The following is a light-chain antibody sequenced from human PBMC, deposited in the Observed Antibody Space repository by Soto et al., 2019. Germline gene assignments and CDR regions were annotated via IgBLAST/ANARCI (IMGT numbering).Light chain of an antibody. CDR3: QSYDSSLSAYV. CDR2: DNS. CDR1: SSNIGAGYD. Sequence: QSVLTQPPSVSGAPGQRVTISCTGSSSNIGAGYDVHWYQQLPGTAPKLLIYDNSHRPSGVPDRFSGSKSGTSSSLAITGLQADDEADYYCQSYDSSLSAYVFGTGTKLTVL. J-gene: IGLJ1*01. V-gene: IGLV1-40*01.